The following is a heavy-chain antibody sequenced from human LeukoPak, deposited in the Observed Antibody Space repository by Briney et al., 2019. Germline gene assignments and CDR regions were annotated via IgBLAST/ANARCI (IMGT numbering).Heavy chain of an antibody. D-gene: IGHD6-19*01. V-gene: IGHV4-39*01. J-gene: IGHJ4*02. CDR2: IYYSGST. CDR1: GGSISSSNFF. Sequence: PSETLSLTCSVSGGSISSSNFFWAWIRQPPGKGLEWIGTIYYSGSTYYNPSLKRRVTISVDTSKKQFSLKLSSVIAADTAVYYCASGMWLVSYWGQGTLVTVST. CDR3: ASGMWLVSY.